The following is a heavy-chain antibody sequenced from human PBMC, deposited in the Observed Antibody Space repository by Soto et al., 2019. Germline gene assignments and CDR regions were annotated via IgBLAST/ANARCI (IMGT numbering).Heavy chain of an antibody. CDR1: GYTFTSYA. D-gene: IGHD1-26*01. CDR3: ASEELPPYYYYDGMDV. J-gene: IGHJ6*02. V-gene: IGHV1-3*01. Sequence: QVQLVQSGAEVKKPGASVKVSCKASGYTFTSYAMHWVRQAPGQRLEWMGWINAGNGNTKYSQKFQGRVTITRDTSASTAYMELSSLRSEDTAVYYCASEELPPYYYYDGMDVWGQGTTVTVSS. CDR2: INAGNGNT.